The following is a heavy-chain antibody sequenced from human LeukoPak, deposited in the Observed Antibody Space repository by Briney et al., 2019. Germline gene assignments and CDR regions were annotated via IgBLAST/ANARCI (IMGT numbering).Heavy chain of an antibody. CDR2: VSESGDGT. V-gene: IGHV3-23*01. Sequence: PGGSLRLSCAASGFSFSSYAMSWVRQAPGEGLEWVSSVSESGDGTYYADSVMGRFIISRDNSRKTFHLQMDSLRADDTAIYYCAKGKVNHLGALDFWGQGTLVTVSS. D-gene: IGHD1-26*01. CDR1: GFSFSSYA. CDR3: AKGKVNHLGALDF. J-gene: IGHJ4*02.